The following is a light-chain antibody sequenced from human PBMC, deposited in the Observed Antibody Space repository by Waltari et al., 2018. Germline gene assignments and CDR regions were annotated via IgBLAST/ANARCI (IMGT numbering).Light chain of an antibody. V-gene: IGKV3-20*01. CDR2: GAS. CDR1: QSFGKF. J-gene: IGKJ1*01. Sequence: EIVLTQSPGTLSLSPGERATLSCWASQSFGKFLAWYQQKPGQAPRLLIYGASSRATGIPDRCSGSGSGTDFSLTINRLEPEDFAVYYCQHYVRLPATFGQGTKVEI. CDR3: QHYVRLPAT.